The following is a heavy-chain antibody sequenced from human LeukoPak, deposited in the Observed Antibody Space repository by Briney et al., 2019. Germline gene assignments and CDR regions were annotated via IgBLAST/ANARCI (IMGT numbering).Heavy chain of an antibody. J-gene: IGHJ4*02. CDR1: GFTFSSYA. D-gene: IGHD2-15*01. CDR3: AKGSAKCGGRCLVLPDY. V-gene: IGHV3-23*01. CDR2: ISGSGGST. Sequence: GGSLRLSCAASGFTFSSYAMSWVRQAPGKGLEWVSAISGSGGSTYYADSVKGRFTISRDNSKNTLYLQMNSLRAEDTAVYYCAKGSAKCGGRCLVLPDYWGQGTLVTVSS.